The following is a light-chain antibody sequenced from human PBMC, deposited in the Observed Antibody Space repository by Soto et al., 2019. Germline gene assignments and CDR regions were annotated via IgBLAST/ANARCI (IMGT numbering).Light chain of an antibody. J-gene: IGKJ1*01. Sequence: EIVLTQSPATLSLSPGERATLSCRASQSVGSYLAWYQQKPGQAPRLLIYYASNRATGIPARFIGSGSGTDFTLTISSLEPEDFAVYYCQQRSNWPPTWTFGQGTKVEIK. V-gene: IGKV3-11*01. CDR3: QQRSNWPPTWT. CDR1: QSVGSY. CDR2: YAS.